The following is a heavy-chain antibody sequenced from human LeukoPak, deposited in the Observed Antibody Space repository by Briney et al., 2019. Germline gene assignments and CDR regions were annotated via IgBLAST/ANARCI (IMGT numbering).Heavy chain of an antibody. Sequence: GASVKVSCKASGYTFTSYYMHWVRQAPGQGLEWMGVFNPSVGTSSYTQRFHDRVTLTGDTSTSTVYMEVRGLTSDDTAMYYCVRDFGGGYNYYDHWGRGTLVTVSS. V-gene: IGHV1-46*01. CDR3: VRDFGGGYNYYDH. J-gene: IGHJ4*02. CDR2: FNPSVGTS. CDR1: GYTFTSYY. D-gene: IGHD5-24*01.